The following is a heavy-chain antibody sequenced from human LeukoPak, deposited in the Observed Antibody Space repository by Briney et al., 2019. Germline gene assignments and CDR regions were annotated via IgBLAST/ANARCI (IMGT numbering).Heavy chain of an antibody. Sequence: GGSLRLSCAASGFTFDDYGMNWFGQAPGKGLEWVSGINWNGGSTGYADSVKGRFTISRDNAKNSLYLHMNSLRAEDTALYYCATDRYYGSGSYYNGGWLDPWGQETLVTVSS. V-gene: IGHV3-20*04. D-gene: IGHD3-10*01. CDR1: GFTFDDYG. CDR3: ATDRYYGSGSYYNGGWLDP. J-gene: IGHJ5*02. CDR2: INWNGGST.